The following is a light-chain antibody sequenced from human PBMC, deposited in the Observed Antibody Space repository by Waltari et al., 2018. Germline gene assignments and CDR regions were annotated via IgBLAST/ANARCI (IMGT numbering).Light chain of an antibody. J-gene: IGLJ3*02. CDR2: GKG. Sequence: SSELTQGPAVSVALGQTVKITCQGDSLRTSYASWYQLKPGQAPVLVLFGKGKRPSGIPDRFSGYSSGTTSSLTITGAQAEDEADYDCHSRNGRNNEVVFGGGTKLTVL. CDR1: SLRTSY. V-gene: IGLV3-19*01. CDR3: HSRNGRNNEVV.